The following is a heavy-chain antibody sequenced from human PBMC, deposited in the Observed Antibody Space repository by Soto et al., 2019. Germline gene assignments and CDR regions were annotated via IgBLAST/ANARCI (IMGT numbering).Heavy chain of an antibody. D-gene: IGHD3-16*02. CDR3: TKHPFGYPEGGHGLDS. CDR1: GYTFNSFA. CDR2: INAGNGNT. Sequence: ASVNVSCKASGYTFNSFAMHWVRQAPGQRLEWMGWINAGNGNTKYSQKFQGRVTITRDTSASTAYMNLSGLRFDDRAIFECTKHPFGYPEGGHGLDSWGQGTQVTVSS. V-gene: IGHV1-3*01. J-gene: IGHJ5*01.